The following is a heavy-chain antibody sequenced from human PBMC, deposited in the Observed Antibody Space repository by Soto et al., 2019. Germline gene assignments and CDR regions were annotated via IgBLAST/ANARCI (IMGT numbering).Heavy chain of an antibody. CDR3: ARDVGYCSGGSCFGRKYFQH. V-gene: IGHV1-18*01. Sequence: QVQLVQSGAEVKKPGASVKVSCKASGYTFTSYGISWVRQAPGQGLEWMGWISAYNGNTNYAQKLQGRVTMTTDTSTSTVYMELRSLRSDDTAVYYCARDVGYCSGGSCFGRKYFQHWGQGTLVTVSS. CDR2: ISAYNGNT. CDR1: GYTFTSYG. D-gene: IGHD2-15*01. J-gene: IGHJ1*01.